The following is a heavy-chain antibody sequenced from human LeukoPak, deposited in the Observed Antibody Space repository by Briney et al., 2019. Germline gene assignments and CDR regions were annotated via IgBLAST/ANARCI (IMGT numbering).Heavy chain of an antibody. V-gene: IGHV4-39*07. CDR1: GGSISSSTYY. Sequence: PSETLSLTCAVSGGSISSSTYYWAWLRQPPGKRLEWIGSIYYTGSTYNNPSLKSRVTISLDTSKNQFSLKLSSVTAADTAMYYCAREQTVTADDCWGQGTLVTVSS. CDR3: AREQTVTADDC. CDR2: IYYTGST. D-gene: IGHD2-21*02. J-gene: IGHJ4*02.